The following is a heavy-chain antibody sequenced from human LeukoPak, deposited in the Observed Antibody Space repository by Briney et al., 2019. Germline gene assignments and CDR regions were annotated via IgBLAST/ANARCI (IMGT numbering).Heavy chain of an antibody. D-gene: IGHD1-26*01. J-gene: IGHJ4*02. CDR2: LYAGGST. V-gene: IGHV3-53*01. CDR1: DFTVSSNY. Sequence: GGSLRLSCAASDFTVSSNYMSWVRQAPGKGLEWVSVLYAGGSTYYADSVKGRFTISRDNSKNTLYLRMNSLRAEDTAVYYCARAPHSGSYYFDYWGQGTLVTVSS. CDR3: ARAPHSGSYYFDY.